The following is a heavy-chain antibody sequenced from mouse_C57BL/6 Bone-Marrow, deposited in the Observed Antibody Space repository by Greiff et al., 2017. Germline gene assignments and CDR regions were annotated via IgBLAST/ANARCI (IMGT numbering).Heavy chain of an antibody. Sequence: QVQLQQPGAELVKPGASVTLSCKASGYTFTSYWMHWVKQRPGQGLEWIGMIHPNGGSTNYTEKFKSKATLTVDKSSSTAYMQHSSLTSEDSAIYYCARHGGHTLFEIWGAETTVTVSS. V-gene: IGHV1-64*01. J-gene: IGHJ1*01. CDR2: IHPNGGST. CDR1: GYTFTSYW. D-gene: IGHD6-1*01. CDR3: ARHGGHTLFEI.